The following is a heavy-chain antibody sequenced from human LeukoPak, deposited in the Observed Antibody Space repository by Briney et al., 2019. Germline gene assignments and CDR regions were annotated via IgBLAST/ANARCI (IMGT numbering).Heavy chain of an antibody. V-gene: IGHV4-59*01. J-gene: IGHJ5*02. CDR3: ERASISGYSSSWYLNWFAP. CDR1: GGSISSYY. Sequence: PSETLSLTCTVSGGSISSYYWSWIRQPPGKGLEWIGYIYYSGSTNYNPSLKSRVTISVDTSKNQFSLKLSSVTAADTAVYYCERASISGYSSSWYLNWFAPWGQGHLVTVSS. D-gene: IGHD6-13*01. CDR2: IYYSGST.